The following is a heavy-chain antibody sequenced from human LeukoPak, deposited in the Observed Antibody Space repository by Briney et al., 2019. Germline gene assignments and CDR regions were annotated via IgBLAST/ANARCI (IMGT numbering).Heavy chain of an antibody. V-gene: IGHV4-31*03. CDR3: ARSIYDSSGYYYYYNTYYFDY. CDR1: GGSISSGGYY. D-gene: IGHD3-22*01. J-gene: IGHJ4*02. CDR2: IYYSGST. Sequence: SETLSLTCTVSGGSISSGGYYWSWIRQHPGTGLEWIGYIYYSGSTYYNPSLKSRVTKSVDTSKNQFSLKLSSVTAADTAVYYCARSIYDSSGYYYYYNTYYFDYWGQGTLVTVSS.